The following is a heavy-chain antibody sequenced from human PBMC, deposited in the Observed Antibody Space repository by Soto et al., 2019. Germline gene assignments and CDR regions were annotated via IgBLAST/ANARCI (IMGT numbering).Heavy chain of an antibody. CDR1: GFTFSDYY. CDR3: ARVAVLTAAGTTDY. D-gene: IGHD6-13*01. CDR2: ISGTSDSI. Sequence: TGGSLRLSCAASGFTFSDYYMSWIRQVPGKGLEWVAYISGTSDSIPYADSVEGRFTISRDNAKNSLYLQMNSLRAEDTAVYYCARVAVLTAAGTTDYWGQGTLVTVSS. V-gene: IGHV3-11*06. J-gene: IGHJ4*02.